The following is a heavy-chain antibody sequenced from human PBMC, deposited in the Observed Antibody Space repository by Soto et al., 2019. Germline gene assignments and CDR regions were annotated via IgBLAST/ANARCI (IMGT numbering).Heavy chain of an antibody. CDR3: ARDQVAAPYYFDY. Sequence: QVQLLESGPGLVKPSETLSLTCTVSGGSISSYYWSWIRQPPGKGLEWIGYIYYSGSTNYNPSLKSRVTISVDTSKNQFSLKLSSVTAADTAVYYCARDQVAAPYYFDYWGQGTLVTVSS. D-gene: IGHD1-26*01. CDR2: IYYSGST. CDR1: GGSISSYY. J-gene: IGHJ4*02. V-gene: IGHV4-59*01.